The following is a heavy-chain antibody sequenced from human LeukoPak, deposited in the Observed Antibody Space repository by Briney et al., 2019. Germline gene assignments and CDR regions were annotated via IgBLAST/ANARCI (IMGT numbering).Heavy chain of an antibody. D-gene: IGHD2/OR15-2a*01. CDR3: ARKGATIGEVDL. Sequence: GGSLRLSCAASGFTFSSYNMNWVRQTPGKGLEWVASISGSSNYISYVDSVKGRFIISRDNAKNSLYLQMNSLTAEDTAVYYCARKGATIGEVDLWGQGTLVTVSS. J-gene: IGHJ4*02. V-gene: IGHV3-21*06. CDR1: GFTFSSYN. CDR2: ISGSSNYI.